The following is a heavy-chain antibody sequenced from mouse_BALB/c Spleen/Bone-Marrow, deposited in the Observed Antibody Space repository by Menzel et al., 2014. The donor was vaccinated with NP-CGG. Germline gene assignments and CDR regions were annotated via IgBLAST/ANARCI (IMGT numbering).Heavy chain of an antibody. Sequence: VKLMESGPGLVAPSQSLSITCTVSGFSLTSYGVHWVRQPPGKGLEWLGVIWAGGSTNYNSALMSRLSISKDNSKSQVFLKMNSLQTDDTAMYYCARGWLRERGYYAMDYWGQGTSVTVSS. CDR1: GFSLTSYG. J-gene: IGHJ4*01. CDR2: IWAGGST. V-gene: IGHV2-9*02. D-gene: IGHD2-2*01. CDR3: ARGWLRERGYYAMDY.